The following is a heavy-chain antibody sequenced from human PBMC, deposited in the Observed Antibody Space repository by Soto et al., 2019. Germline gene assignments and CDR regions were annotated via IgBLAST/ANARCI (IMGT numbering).Heavy chain of an antibody. Sequence: PVGSLRLSCEASGFTFSDNYMSWIRQAPGKGLEWVSYISSSGIYTNYADSVKGRFTISRDNAKNSLYLQMNSLRAEDTAVYYCARGGGYNYGLNYDYGMDVWGQGTTVTVSS. J-gene: IGHJ6*02. CDR3: ARGGGYNYGLNYDYGMDV. CDR2: ISSSGIYT. D-gene: IGHD5-18*01. CDR1: GFTFSDNY. V-gene: IGHV3-11*06.